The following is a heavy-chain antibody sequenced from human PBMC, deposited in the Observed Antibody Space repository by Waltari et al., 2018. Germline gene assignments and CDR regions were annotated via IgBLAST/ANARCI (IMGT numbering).Heavy chain of an antibody. D-gene: IGHD3-3*01. J-gene: IGHJ4*02. CDR1: GVSVSIGSFY. CDR2: SILGRT. CDR3: AASTVFGVVVDY. Sequence: QVYLQESGPGLVEPSQTLSLTCRVFGVSVSIGSFYWTWIRQPAGKGLEWVGYSILGRTNYNPSLKSRVNISVDTSKNQFSLNLSSVTAADTAVYFCAASTVFGVVVDYWGQGTPVTVSS. V-gene: IGHV4-61*09.